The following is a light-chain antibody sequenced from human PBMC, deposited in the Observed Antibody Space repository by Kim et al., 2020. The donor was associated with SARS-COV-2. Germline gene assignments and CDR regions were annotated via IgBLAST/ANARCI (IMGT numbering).Light chain of an antibody. CDR3: QDRSYLYT. CDR1: HSINSY. CDR2: DAT. Sequence: SLSQRASSSLSCSPSHSINSYLACHQQQPHPAPRLLIYDATNTATGTPAIFSSSGSATDFTLTVSLLAHEDFVVYYYQDRSYLYTFGQGTKVDIK. J-gene: IGKJ1*01. V-gene: IGKV3-11*01.